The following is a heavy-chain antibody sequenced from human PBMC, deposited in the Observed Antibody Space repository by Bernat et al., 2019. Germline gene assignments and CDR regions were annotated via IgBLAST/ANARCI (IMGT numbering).Heavy chain of an antibody. D-gene: IGHD3-22*01. CDR2: IWYDGSNK. CDR1: GFTFSSYG. Sequence: QVQLVESGGGVVQPGRSLRLSCAASGFTFSSYGMHWVRQAPGKGLAWVAVIWYDGSNKYYADSVKGRFTISRDNSKNTLYLQMNSLRAEDTAVYYCARGKYYYDSSGYYPFDYWGQGTLVTVSS. CDR3: ARGKYYYDSSGYYPFDY. V-gene: IGHV3-33*01. J-gene: IGHJ4*02.